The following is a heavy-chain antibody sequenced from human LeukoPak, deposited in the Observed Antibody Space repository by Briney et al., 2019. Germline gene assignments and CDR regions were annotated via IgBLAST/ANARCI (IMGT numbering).Heavy chain of an antibody. Sequence: GGSLRLSCAASGFTFSSYAMSWVRQAPGKGLEWVSAISGSGGSTYYADSVKGRFTISRDNSKNTLYLQMNSLRAEDTAVYYCAKEAKSSDYYYYGMDVWGQGTTVTVSS. V-gene: IGHV3-23*01. CDR2: ISGSGGST. CDR1: GFTFSSYA. CDR3: AKEAKSSDYYYYGMDV. J-gene: IGHJ6*02.